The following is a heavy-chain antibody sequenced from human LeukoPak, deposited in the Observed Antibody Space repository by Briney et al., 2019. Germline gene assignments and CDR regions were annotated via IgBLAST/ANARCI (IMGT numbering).Heavy chain of an antibody. Sequence: GRSLRLSCTASGFTFGDYAMSWVRQAPGKGLGWVGFIRSKAYGGTTEYAASVKGRFTISRDDSKSIAYLQMNSLKTEDTAVYYCTRDLGYSSSSFGMDVWGQGTTVTVSS. D-gene: IGHD6-6*01. CDR3: TRDLGYSSSSFGMDV. J-gene: IGHJ6*02. CDR2: IRSKAYGGTT. CDR1: GFTFGDYA. V-gene: IGHV3-49*04.